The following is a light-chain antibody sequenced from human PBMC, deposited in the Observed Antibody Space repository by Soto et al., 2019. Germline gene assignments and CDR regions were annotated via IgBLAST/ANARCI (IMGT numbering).Light chain of an antibody. Sequence: EIVMTQSPATLSVSPGERATLSCRASQSVSSSYLAWYQQKPGQAPRLLIYGASSRATGIPDRFSGSGSGTDFTLTISRLEPEDFAVYYCQQYGSSRTFDQGTKVDI. CDR1: QSVSSSY. CDR2: GAS. CDR3: QQYGSSRT. V-gene: IGKV3-20*01. J-gene: IGKJ1*01.